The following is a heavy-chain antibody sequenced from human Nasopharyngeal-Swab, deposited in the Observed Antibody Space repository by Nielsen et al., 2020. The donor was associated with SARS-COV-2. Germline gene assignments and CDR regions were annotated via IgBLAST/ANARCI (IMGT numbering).Heavy chain of an antibody. Sequence: WVRQAPGQGLEWMGGMNPNSGNTGYAQKFQGRVTMTRNTSISTAYMELSSLRSEDTAVYYCARGFIVATIFHYYYYMDVWGKGITVTVSS. CDR2: MNPNSGNT. V-gene: IGHV1-8*01. J-gene: IGHJ6*03. D-gene: IGHD5-12*01. CDR3: ARGFIVATIFHYYYYMDV.